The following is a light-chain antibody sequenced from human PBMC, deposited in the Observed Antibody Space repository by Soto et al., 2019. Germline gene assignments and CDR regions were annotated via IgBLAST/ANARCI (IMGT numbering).Light chain of an antibody. CDR3: QQYGSSPWT. Sequence: EIVLTQSPATRSPSPGQRATLSCXXSQSVSSSYLAWYQQKPGQAPRLLIYGASSRATGIPDRFSGSGSGTDFTLTISRLEPEDFAVYYCQQYGSSPWTFGQGTKVDI. J-gene: IGKJ1*01. V-gene: IGKV3-20*01. CDR1: QSVSSSY. CDR2: GAS.